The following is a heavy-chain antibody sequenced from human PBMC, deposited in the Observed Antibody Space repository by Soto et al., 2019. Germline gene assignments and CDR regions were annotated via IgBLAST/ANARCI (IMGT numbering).Heavy chain of an antibody. J-gene: IGHJ6*03. D-gene: IGHD1-1*01. CDR1: GYTFTSYD. CDR3: ARGPPWKGGYYYNYYMDV. Sequence: GASVKVSCKASGYTFTSYDINWVRQATGQGLEWMGWMNPNSGNTGYAQKFQGRVTMTRNTSISTAYMELSSLRSEGTAVYYCARGPPWKGGYYYNYYMDVWGKGTTVTVSS. CDR2: MNPNSGNT. V-gene: IGHV1-8*01.